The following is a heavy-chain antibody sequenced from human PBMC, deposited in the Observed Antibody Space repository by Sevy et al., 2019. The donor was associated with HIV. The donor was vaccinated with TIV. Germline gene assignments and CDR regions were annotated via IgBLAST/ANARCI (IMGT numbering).Heavy chain of an antibody. CDR3: ARDLPPSATIVAHFDY. D-gene: IGHD5-12*01. Sequence: GGSLRLSCEASGFAFSRYEMNWVRQAPGKGLEWVSYISSSGKSISYAGSVKGRFTISRDNAKNSLYLQMNSLRVEDTAIYYCARDLPPSATIVAHFDYWGQGTLVTVSS. J-gene: IGHJ4*02. CDR1: GFAFSRYE. V-gene: IGHV3-48*03. CDR2: ISSSGKSI.